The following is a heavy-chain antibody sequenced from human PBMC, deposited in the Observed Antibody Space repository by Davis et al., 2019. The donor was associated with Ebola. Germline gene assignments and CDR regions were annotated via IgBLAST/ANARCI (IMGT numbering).Heavy chain of an antibody. Sequence: GESLKISCAASEFTFSSYSMNWVRQAPGKGLEWVSSISSSSSYIYYADSVKGGFTISRDNAKNSLYLQMNSLKTEDTAVYYCTTSGYIDYWGQGTLVTVSS. V-gene: IGHV3-21*04. J-gene: IGHJ4*02. CDR1: EFTFSSYS. CDR3: TTSGYIDY. D-gene: IGHD3-3*01. CDR2: ISSSSSYI.